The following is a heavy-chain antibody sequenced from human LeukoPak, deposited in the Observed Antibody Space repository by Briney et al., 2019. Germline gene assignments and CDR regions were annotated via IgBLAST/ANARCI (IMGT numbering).Heavy chain of an antibody. CDR1: GFTFSDYY. Sequence: GGSLRLSCAASGFTFSDYYMSWIRQAPGKGLEWVSYISSSGSTIYYADSVEGRFTISRDDAKNSLYLQMNSLRAEDTAVYYCAREQYYYDSSGYLHWGQGTLVTVSS. CDR2: ISSSGSTI. V-gene: IGHV3-11*01. J-gene: IGHJ4*02. CDR3: AREQYYYDSSGYLH. D-gene: IGHD3-22*01.